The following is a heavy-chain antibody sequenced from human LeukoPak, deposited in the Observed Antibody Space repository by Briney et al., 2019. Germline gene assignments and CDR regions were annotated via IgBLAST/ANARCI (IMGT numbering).Heavy chain of an antibody. V-gene: IGHV3-23*01. J-gene: IGHJ4*02. D-gene: IGHD3-22*01. CDR1: GFTFRSSA. CDR2: FSGSGGST. Sequence: PGGSLRLSCAASGFTFRSSAMSWVRQAPGKGLEWVSGFSGSGGSTFNADSVKGRFTISRDNSKNTLYLQMNSLRAEDTAVYYCAKAQGGYSYFDYWGQGTLVTVSS. CDR3: AKAQGGYSYFDY.